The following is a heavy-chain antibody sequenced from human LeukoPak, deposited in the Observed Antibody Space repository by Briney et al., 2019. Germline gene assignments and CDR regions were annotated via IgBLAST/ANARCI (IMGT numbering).Heavy chain of an antibody. V-gene: IGHV3-48*03. J-gene: IGHJ6*03. CDR1: VFTFSSYE. D-gene: IGHD3-16*01. CDR3: ARVNHWGVYYMDV. Sequence: GGSLRLSCAASVFTFSSYEMNWVRQAPGKGLEWVSYISSSGSTIYNADSVKGRFSISRDNAKNSLYLQMNSLRAEDTAVYYCARVNHWGVYYMDVWGKGTTVTVSS. CDR2: ISSSGSTI.